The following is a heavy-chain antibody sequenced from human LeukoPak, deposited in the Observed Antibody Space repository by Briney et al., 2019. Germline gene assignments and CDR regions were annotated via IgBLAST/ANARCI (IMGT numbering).Heavy chain of an antibody. D-gene: IGHD4-17*01. Sequence: PSETLSLTCAVSGGSISSNNWWIWVRQSPEKGLEWIGEIYHDGSTNYNPSLKSRVTISVDTSKNQFSLKLSSVTAADTAVYYCARDRLRGGMDVWGQGTTVTVSS. CDR3: ARDRLRGGMDV. CDR1: GGSISSNNW. J-gene: IGHJ6*02. CDR2: IYHDGST. V-gene: IGHV4-4*02.